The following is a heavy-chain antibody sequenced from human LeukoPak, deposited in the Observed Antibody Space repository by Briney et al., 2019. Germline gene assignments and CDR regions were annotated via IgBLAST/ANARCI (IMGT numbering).Heavy chain of an antibody. V-gene: IGHV3-73*01. J-gene: IGHJ5*01. CDR1: GLSFSGSA. CDR2: IRSKVNNYAT. Sequence: GRSLSLSCAAAGLSFSGSAMGWVSQASRKGLGWVVRIRSKVNNYATRYTASVKGRSTTSRDDSKNTAYPQMNSLKTGETAVYYCTRQSTGVTFASWGQGTLVTVSS. CDR3: TRQSTGVTFAS. D-gene: IGHD4-23*01.